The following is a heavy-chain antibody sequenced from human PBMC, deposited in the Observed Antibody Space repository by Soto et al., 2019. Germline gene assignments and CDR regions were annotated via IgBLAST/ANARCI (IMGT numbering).Heavy chain of an antibody. CDR2: MNPNSGNT. J-gene: IGHJ4*02. CDR3: ARGPEYSSSQNFDY. CDR1: GYTFTSYD. Sequence: ASVKVSCKASGYTFTSYDINWVRQATGQGLEWMGWMNPNSGNTGYAQKFQGRVTMTRNTSISTAYMELSSLRSEDTAVYYCARGPEYSSSQNFDYWGQGTLVTVSS. D-gene: IGHD6-6*01. V-gene: IGHV1-8*01.